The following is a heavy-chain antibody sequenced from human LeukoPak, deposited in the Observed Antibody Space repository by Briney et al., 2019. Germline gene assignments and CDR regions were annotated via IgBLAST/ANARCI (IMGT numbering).Heavy chain of an antibody. CDR2: MNPNSGNT. D-gene: IGHD6-13*01. CDR1: GYTFTSYD. V-gene: IGHV1-8*01. J-gene: IGHJ5*02. CDR3: ARGYSSSWYRENWFDP. Sequence: ASAKVSCKASGYTFTSYDINWVRQAPGQGLEWMGWMNPNSGNTGYAQKFQGRVTMTRNTSISTAYMELSSLRSEDTAVYYCARGYSSSWYRENWFDPWGQGTLVTVSS.